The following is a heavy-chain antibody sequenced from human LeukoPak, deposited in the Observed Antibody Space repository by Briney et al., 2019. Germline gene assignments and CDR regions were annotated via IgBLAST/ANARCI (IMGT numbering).Heavy chain of an antibody. CDR1: GGSISSYY. J-gene: IGHJ3*02. Sequence: SETLSLTCTVSGGSISSYYWSWIRQPPGKGLEWIGYIYYSGSTNYNPSLKSRVTISVDTTKNQLSLKLSSVTAADTAVYYCARDVVVTSSPDAFDIWGQGTMVAVSS. V-gene: IGHV4-59*01. CDR2: IYYSGST. CDR3: ARDVVVTSSPDAFDI. D-gene: IGHD2-21*02.